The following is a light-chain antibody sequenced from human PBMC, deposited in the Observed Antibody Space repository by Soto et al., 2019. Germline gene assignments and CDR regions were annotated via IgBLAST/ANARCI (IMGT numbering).Light chain of an antibody. Sequence: IVMTQSPPTLSLSPLERASLSCMSSQSVRGNLAWYQQKPGQSPRLLIYDASNRATGIPARFSGSGSGTDFTLTISSLQPEDFATYYCQQSYSTLFTFGPGTKVDIK. V-gene: IGKV3D-15*01. CDR1: QSVRGN. J-gene: IGKJ3*01. CDR3: QQSYSTLFT. CDR2: DAS.